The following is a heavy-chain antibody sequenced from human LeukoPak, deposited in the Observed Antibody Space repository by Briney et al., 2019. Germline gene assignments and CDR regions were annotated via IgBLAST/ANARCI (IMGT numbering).Heavy chain of an antibody. CDR2: INHSGST. CDR3: ARGLDDYWFDP. Sequence: PSETLSLTCAVYGGSFSGYYWSWIRQPPGKGLEWIGEINHSGSTNHNPSLKSRVTISVDTSKNQFSLKLSSVTAADTAVYYCARGLDDYWFDPWGQGTLVTVSS. J-gene: IGHJ5*02. CDR1: GGSFSGYY. V-gene: IGHV4-34*01. D-gene: IGHD2-21*02.